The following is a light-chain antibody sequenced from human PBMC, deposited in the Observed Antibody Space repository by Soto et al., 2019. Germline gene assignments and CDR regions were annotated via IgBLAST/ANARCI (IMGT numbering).Light chain of an antibody. J-gene: IGKJ1*01. CDR2: KSS. Sequence: ILMSQSPSSLSASVGDRVTITCRASQDLDKWLAWYQQKPGKAPNLLIYKSSTLRQGVPSRFRGFVSGTEYILTITDLQPDDFATYYCQQYSAYWTFGQGTVVEMK. CDR1: QDLDKW. V-gene: IGKV1-5*01. CDR3: QQYSAYWT.